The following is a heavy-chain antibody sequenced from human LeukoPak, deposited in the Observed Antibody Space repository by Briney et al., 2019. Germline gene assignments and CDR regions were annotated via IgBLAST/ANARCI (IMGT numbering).Heavy chain of an antibody. CDR3: ATYSKLYGSGRLVFGH. D-gene: IGHD3-9*01. Sequence: ASVKVSCTVSGYTLTELSMHWVRQAPGKGLEWMGGFDPEDGETIYAQKFQGRVTMTEDTSTDTAYMELSSLRSEDTAVYYCATYSKLYGSGRLVFGHWGQGTLVTVSS. J-gene: IGHJ4*02. CDR2: FDPEDGET. CDR1: GYTLTELS. V-gene: IGHV1-24*01.